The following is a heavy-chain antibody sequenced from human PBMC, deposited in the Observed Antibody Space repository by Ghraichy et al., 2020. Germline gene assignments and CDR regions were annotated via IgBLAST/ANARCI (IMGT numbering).Heavy chain of an antibody. CDR2: IKEDGSEK. D-gene: IGHD1-14*01. Sequence: GGSLRLSCAASRFTFSNYWMSWVRQAPGKGLEWVAHIKEDGSEKYYVDSVKGRFTISRDNAKNSLYLQMNSLRAEDTAVYYCARDGPPQTAFDIWGQGTMVTVSS. J-gene: IGHJ3*02. V-gene: IGHV3-7*01. CDR1: RFTFSNYW. CDR3: ARDGPPQTAFDI.